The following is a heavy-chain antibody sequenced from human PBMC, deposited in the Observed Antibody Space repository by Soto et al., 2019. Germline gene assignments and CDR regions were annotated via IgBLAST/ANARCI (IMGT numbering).Heavy chain of an antibody. CDR3: VSSLQY. CDR1: GFTFSDYH. J-gene: IGHJ4*02. Sequence: EMQLVESGGGLVQPGGSLRLSCAASGFTFSDYHMEWVRQAPGKGLEWIGRARNDPRARTTQHAAPVRGRFTTSRDDSKNSLYLQMNSLKTEDTAVYYCVSSLQYWGQGTLVTVSS. V-gene: IGHV3-72*01. CDR2: ARNDPRARTT.